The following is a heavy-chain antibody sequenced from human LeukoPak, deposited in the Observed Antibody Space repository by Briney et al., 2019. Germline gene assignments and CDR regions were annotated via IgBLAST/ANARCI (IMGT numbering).Heavy chain of an antibody. D-gene: IGHD3-3*01. CDR1: GYSFTNYG. J-gene: IGHJ4*02. CDR2: ISAKNGNA. CDR3: ARDLNGGLSGY. Sequence: VKVSCKASGYSFTNYGVAWVRQAPGHGPEWMGWISAKNGNANYAQQFQRRVTMTIETSTNTAYMELRSLRSDDTAVYYCARDLNGGLSGYWGQGTLVTVSS. V-gene: IGHV1-18*01.